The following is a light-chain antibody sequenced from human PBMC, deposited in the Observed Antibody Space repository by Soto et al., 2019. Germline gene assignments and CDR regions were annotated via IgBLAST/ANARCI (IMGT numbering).Light chain of an antibody. Sequence: QPVLTQPASVSGSPGQSITISCTGTSSDVGGYNFVSWYQQHPGKAPKLMIYDVINRPSGVPTRFSGSKSGNTASLTISGLQAEDEADYYCNSCTSTNTYVFGTGTKLTVL. J-gene: IGLJ1*01. CDR2: DVI. CDR1: SSDVGGYNF. CDR3: NSCTSTNTYV. V-gene: IGLV2-14*03.